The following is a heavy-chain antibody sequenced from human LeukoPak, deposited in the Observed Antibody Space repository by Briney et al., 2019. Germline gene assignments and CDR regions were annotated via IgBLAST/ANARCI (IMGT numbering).Heavy chain of an antibody. CDR2: IYYSGST. J-gene: IGHJ5*02. V-gene: IGHV4-30-4*08. CDR3: ARSVPAGWFDP. Sequence: PSQTLSLTCTVSGGSISSGDYYWSWIRQPPGKGLEWIGYIYYSGSTYYNPSLKSRVTISVDTSKNQFSLKLSSVTAADTAMYYCARSVPAGWFDPWGQGTLVTVPS. CDR1: GGSISSGDYY. D-gene: IGHD2-2*01.